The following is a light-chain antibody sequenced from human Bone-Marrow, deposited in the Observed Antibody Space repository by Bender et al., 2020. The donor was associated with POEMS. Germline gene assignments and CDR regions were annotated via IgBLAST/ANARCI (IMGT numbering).Light chain of an antibody. CDR1: SSNIGNHG. CDR2: YDD. J-gene: IGLJ2*01. CDR3: SAWDDSLSGCG. V-gene: IGLV1-36*01. Sequence: QSVVTQPPSLSEAPRQRVTISCSGSSSNIGNHGVNWYQQLPGEAPKLLIYYDDLLTPGVSDRFSASKSDTSASMAISELQSEDEALYYCSAWDDSLSGCGFGGGTKLTVL.